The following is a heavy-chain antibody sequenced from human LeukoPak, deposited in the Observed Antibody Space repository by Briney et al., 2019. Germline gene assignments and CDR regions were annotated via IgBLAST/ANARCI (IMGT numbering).Heavy chain of an antibody. V-gene: IGHV4-59*12. CDR2: IHYSGST. J-gene: IGHJ6*02. D-gene: IGHD5-12*01. CDR3: ARYSGYYYYYYGMDV. CDR1: GGSIRSYY. Sequence: SETLSLTCTVSGGSIRSYYWSWIRQPPGKGLEWIGHIHYSGSTNYNPSLKSRVTISIDTSKNQFSLKLSSVTAADTAVYYCARYSGYYYYYYGMDVWGQGTTVTVSS.